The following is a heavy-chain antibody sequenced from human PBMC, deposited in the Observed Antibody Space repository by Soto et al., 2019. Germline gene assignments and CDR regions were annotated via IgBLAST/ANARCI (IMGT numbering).Heavy chain of an antibody. Sequence: SGGPLRLSCAASGFTFSSYAMSWVRQAPGKGLEWVSAISGSGGSTYYADSVKGRFTISRDSSKNMLYLQMNSLRAEDTAVYYCAKDCWFDPWGHGTLVTVSS. V-gene: IGHV3-23*01. CDR2: ISGSGGST. J-gene: IGHJ5*02. CDR1: GFTFSSYA. CDR3: AKDCWFDP.